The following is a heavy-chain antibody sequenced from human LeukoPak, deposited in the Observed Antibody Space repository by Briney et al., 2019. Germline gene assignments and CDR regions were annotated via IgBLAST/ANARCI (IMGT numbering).Heavy chain of an antibody. Sequence: ASVKVSCKASGYTFTSYDINWVRQATGQGLEWMGWMNPNSGNTGYAQKFQGRVTMTRNTSISTAYMELSSLRSEDTAVYYCARGPPSYYYMDVWGKGTTVTVSS. V-gene: IGHV1-8*01. J-gene: IGHJ6*03. CDR1: GYTFTSYD. CDR3: ARGPPSYYYMDV. CDR2: MNPNSGNT.